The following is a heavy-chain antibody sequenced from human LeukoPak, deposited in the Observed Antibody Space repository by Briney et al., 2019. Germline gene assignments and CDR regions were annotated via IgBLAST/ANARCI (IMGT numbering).Heavy chain of an antibody. CDR1: GGSISSGSYY. D-gene: IGHD3-10*01. CDR2: IYYSGST. J-gene: IGHJ4*02. Sequence: SETLSLTCTVSGGSISSGSYYWGWIRQPPGKGLEWIGNIYYSGSTNYNPSLKSRVTISLDTSNNQFSLRVTSVTAADTAVYYCASCGGAMDPRFDYWGQGSLVTVYS. CDR3: ASCGGAMDPRFDY. V-gene: IGHV4-39*07.